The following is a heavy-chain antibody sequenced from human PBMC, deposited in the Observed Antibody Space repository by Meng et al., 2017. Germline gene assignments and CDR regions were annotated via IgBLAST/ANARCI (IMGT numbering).Heavy chain of an antibody. Sequence: GESLKISCAASGFTFSSYEMNWVRQAPGKGLEWVSYISSSGSTIYYADSVKGRFTISRDNAKNSLYLQMNSLRAEDTAVYYCARMRSIAVAGTYYYYYGMDVWGQGTTVT. CDR2: ISSSGSTI. J-gene: IGHJ6*02. CDR3: ARMRSIAVAGTYYYYYGMDV. D-gene: IGHD6-19*01. CDR1: GFTFSSYE. V-gene: IGHV3-48*03.